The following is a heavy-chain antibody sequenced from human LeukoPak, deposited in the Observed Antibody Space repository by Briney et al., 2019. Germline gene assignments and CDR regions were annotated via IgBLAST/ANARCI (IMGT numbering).Heavy chain of an antibody. CDR2: IDPDTGGT. Sequence: GASVKVPCKASGYTFTDYYIHWVRQAPGQGLEWMGWIDPDTGGTNFAQKFQGRVTMTTDMSITTVYMELTRLRSDDTAVYYCANWAATIPNFNFWGQGTLVTVSS. J-gene: IGHJ4*02. CDR1: GYTFTDYY. D-gene: IGHD5-12*01. V-gene: IGHV1-2*02. CDR3: ANWAATIPNFNF.